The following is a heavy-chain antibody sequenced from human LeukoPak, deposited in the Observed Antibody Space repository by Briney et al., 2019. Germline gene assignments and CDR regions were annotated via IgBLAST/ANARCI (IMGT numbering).Heavy chain of an antibody. Sequence: PRRALRLSCAASGFTFSSYAMRWVRQAPDKGLYWVAAISYDGNKKYYPDSVKGRFTISRDNSKNTLYLQMNSLRADDTAVYYCAKGLSFCSGGSCYASGGIDYWGQGTLVTVSS. V-gene: IGHV3-30*18. J-gene: IGHJ4*02. D-gene: IGHD2-15*01. CDR2: ISYDGNKK. CDR3: AKGLSFCSGGSCYASGGIDY. CDR1: GFTFSSYA.